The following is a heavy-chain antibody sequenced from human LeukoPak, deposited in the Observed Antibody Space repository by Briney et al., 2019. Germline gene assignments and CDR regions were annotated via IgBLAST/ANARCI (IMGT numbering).Heavy chain of an antibody. CDR2: ISYDGSNK. Sequence: GRSLRLSCAASGFTFSSYAMHWVRQAPGKGLEWVAVISYDGSNKYYADSVKGRFTISRDNSKNTLYLQMNSLRAEDTAVYYCAKDRVGSLWFGELVEGNDYWGQGTLVTVSP. CDR1: GFTFSSYA. J-gene: IGHJ4*02. D-gene: IGHD3-10*01. CDR3: AKDRVGSLWFGELVEGNDY. V-gene: IGHV3-30-3*01.